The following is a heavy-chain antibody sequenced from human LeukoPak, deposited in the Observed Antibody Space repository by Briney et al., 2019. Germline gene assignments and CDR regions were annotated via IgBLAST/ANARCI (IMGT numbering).Heavy chain of an antibody. Sequence: GGALRHSRVPSGVSPSRYSMNWARQAPGEGLEWVSCISSSISYIYNAESVKDRFTISRDNAKNSLYLQMNSLRTEDTAGYYCAKDLPRPYYMASTNYYLPGGWGQGTLVTVPS. D-gene: IGHD2-8*01. V-gene: IGHV3-21*01. J-gene: IGHJ4*02. CDR3: AKDLPRPYYMASTNYYLPGG. CDR1: GVSPSRYS. CDR2: ISSSISYI.